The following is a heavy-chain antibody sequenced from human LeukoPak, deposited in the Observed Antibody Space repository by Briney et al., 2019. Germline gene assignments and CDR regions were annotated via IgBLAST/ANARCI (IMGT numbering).Heavy chain of an antibody. CDR2: IYYSGST. D-gene: IGHD1-26*01. CDR1: GGSMNNYY. J-gene: IGHJ3*02. Sequence: PSETLSLTCTVSGGSMNNYYWSWIRQPPGKGLEWIGYIYYSGSTNYNPSLKSRVTISVDTSKNQFSLKLSSVTAADTAVYYCARARYSDAFDIWGQGTMVTVSS. CDR3: ARARYSDAFDI. V-gene: IGHV4-59*01.